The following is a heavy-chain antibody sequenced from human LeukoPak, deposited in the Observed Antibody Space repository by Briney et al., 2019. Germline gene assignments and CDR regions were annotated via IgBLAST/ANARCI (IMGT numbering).Heavy chain of an antibody. D-gene: IGHD4-17*01. CDR1: GGSISSYY. CDR3: ARARARATVTTSLFDY. CDR2: IYYSGST. Sequence: SETLSLTCTVSGGSISSYYWSWIRQPPGKGLEWIGYIYYSGSTNYNPSLKSRATISVDTSKNQFSLKLSSVTAADTAVYYCARARARATVTTSLFDYWGQGTLVTVSS. J-gene: IGHJ4*02. V-gene: IGHV4-59*01.